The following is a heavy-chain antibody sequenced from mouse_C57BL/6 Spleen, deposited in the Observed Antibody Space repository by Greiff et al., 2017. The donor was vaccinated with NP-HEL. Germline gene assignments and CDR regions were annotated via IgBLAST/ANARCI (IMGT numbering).Heavy chain of an antibody. CDR2: IDPNSGGT. CDR3: ASYDYYWYFDV. J-gene: IGHJ1*03. D-gene: IGHD2-4*01. CDR1: GYTFTSYW. Sequence: QVQLKQPGAELVKPGASVKLSCKASGYTFTSYWMHWVKQRPGRGLEWIGRIDPNSGGTKYNEKFKSKATLTVDKPSSTAYMQLSSLTSEDSAVYYCASYDYYWYFDVWGTGTTVTVSS. V-gene: IGHV1-72*01.